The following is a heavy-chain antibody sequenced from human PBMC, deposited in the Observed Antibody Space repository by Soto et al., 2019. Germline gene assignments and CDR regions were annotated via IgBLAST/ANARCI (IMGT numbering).Heavy chain of an antibody. CDR2: IIPIVGTG. V-gene: IGHV1-69*01. D-gene: IGHD2-2*01. CDR1: GGTFSNYA. J-gene: IGHJ6*02. CDR3: ARVVILVPTASTHYYYHMGV. Sequence: QVQLVQSGAEVRKPGSSVTVSCKASGGTFSNYAISWVRHAPGQGLEWMGGIIPIVGTGSYAQKCQGRVTITAAEPTTTAYVELSSLRFEDTAVYYCARVVILVPTASTHYYYHMGVWGPGTTVTVYS.